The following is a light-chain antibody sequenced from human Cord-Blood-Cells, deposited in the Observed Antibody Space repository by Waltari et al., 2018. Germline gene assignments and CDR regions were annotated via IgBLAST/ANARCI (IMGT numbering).Light chain of an antibody. Sequence: IVMTQSPLSLLVTLGATASISCRSSESLLHSNGYIELDWYLQKPGPSPQLLIYLGSKGAAGAPDRFRRSGSGTEGTLELSKEEAEDVGVEFCMQALQTPEASGQGAKVEIK. CDR2: LGS. CDR3: MQALQTPEA. J-gene: IGKJ1*01. CDR1: ESLLHSNGYIE. V-gene: IGKV2-28*01.